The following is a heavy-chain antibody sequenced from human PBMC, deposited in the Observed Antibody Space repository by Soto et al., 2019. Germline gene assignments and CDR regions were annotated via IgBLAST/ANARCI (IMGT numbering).Heavy chain of an antibody. CDR3: ARARYNWNLITYYFDY. V-gene: IGHV3-21*01. Sequence: PGGSLRLSCAASGFTFSSYSMNWVRQAPGKGLEWVSSISSSSSYIYYADSVKGRFTISRDNAKNSLYLQMNSLRVEDTAVYYCARARYNWNLITYYFDYWGQGTLVTVSS. D-gene: IGHD1-7*01. CDR1: GFTFSSYS. CDR2: ISSSSSYI. J-gene: IGHJ4*02.